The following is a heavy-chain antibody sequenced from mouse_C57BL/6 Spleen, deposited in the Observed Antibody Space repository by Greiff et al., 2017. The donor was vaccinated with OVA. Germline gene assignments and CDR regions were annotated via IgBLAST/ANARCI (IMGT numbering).Heavy chain of an antibody. CDR3: ARGRPYYFDY. CDR1: GYSITSGYY. J-gene: IGHJ2*01. Sequence: EVKLMESGPGLVKPSQSLSLTCSVTGYSITSGYYWNWIRQFPGNKLEWMGYISYDGSNNYNPSLKNRISITRDTSKNQFFLKLNSVTTEDTATYYCARGRPYYFDYWGQGTTLTVSS. CDR2: ISYDGSN. V-gene: IGHV3-6*01.